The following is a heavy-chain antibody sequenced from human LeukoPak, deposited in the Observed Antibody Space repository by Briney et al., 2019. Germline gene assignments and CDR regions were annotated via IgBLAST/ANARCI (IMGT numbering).Heavy chain of an antibody. Sequence: PGGSLRLSCAASGFTFSSYAMHWVRQAPGKGLEYVSAISSDGGSTYYANSVKGRFTISRDNSKSTVYLQMGSLRAEDMAVYYRARASSGSNSVRNPTLDYWGQGTLVTVSS. CDR1: GFTFSSYA. D-gene: IGHD1-26*01. CDR2: ISSDGGST. V-gene: IGHV3-64*01. CDR3: ARASSGSNSVRNPTLDY. J-gene: IGHJ4*02.